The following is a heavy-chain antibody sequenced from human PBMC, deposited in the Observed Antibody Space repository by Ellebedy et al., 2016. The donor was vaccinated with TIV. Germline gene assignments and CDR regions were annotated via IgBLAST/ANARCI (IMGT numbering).Heavy chain of an antibody. CDR1: GSTFSRSA. Sequence: GGSLRLXXAVSGSTFSRSAMSWVRQAPGKGPEWVSSVSAGGASTYYADSVKGRFSISRDNSNNTLYLQMNSLRAEDTALYYCAKGSTIFGPFDNWGQGALVTVSS. CDR2: VSAGGAST. J-gene: IGHJ4*02. D-gene: IGHD3-3*01. CDR3: AKGSTIFGPFDN. V-gene: IGHV3-23*01.